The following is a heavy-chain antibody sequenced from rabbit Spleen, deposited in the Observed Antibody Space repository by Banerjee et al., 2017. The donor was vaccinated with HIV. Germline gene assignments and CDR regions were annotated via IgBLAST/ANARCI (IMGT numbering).Heavy chain of an antibody. CDR1: GFSFSDRDV. J-gene: IGHJ6*01. D-gene: IGHD6-1*01. Sequence: QEQLVESGGGLVKPEGSLTLTCKASGFSFSDRDVMCWVRQAPGKGLEWIACINTYTAKSVYATWATGRFTISRTSSTTLTLQMTSLTAADTATYFCARTTYGYDDYADLYYAAMDLWGPGTLVTVS. V-gene: IGHV1S45*01. CDR2: INTYTAKS. CDR3: ARTTYGYDDYADLYYAAMDL.